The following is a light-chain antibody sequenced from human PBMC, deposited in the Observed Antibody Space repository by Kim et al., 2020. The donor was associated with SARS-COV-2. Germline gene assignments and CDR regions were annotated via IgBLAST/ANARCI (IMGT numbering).Light chain of an antibody. CDR2: WSS. CDR3: QQCYSRPYT. V-gene: IGKV4-1*01. Sequence: IHCKSSRSLLYSPDNQTYLSWYQQRPGQAPKLLIYWSSARASGVPDRFRGSGSGTDFTLTISGLQAEDVATYFCQQCYSRPYTFGQGTKLEI. J-gene: IGKJ2*01. CDR1: RSLLYSPDNQTY.